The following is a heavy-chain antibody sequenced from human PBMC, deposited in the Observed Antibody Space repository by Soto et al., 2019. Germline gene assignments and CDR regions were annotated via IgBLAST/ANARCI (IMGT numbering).Heavy chain of an antibody. J-gene: IGHJ3*02. D-gene: IGHD2-8*01. Sequence: PSVNGSCKASGYTFTSYYMHWVRQAPGKGLEWMGGFDPEDGETIYAQKFQGRVTMTEDTSTDTAYMELSSLRSEDTAVYYCAKLEWYALDIWHQGLMV. CDR1: GYTFTSYY. CDR2: FDPEDGET. CDR3: AKLEWYALDI. V-gene: IGHV1-24*01.